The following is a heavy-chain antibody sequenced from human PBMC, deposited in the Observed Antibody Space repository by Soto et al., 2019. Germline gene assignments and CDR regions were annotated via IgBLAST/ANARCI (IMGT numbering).Heavy chain of an antibody. CDR1: GYTFTSYG. Sequence: QVQLVQSGAEVKKPGASVKVSCKASGYTFTSYGISWVRQAPGQGLEWMGWISAYNGNTNYAQKFQGRVTMTRDTSTSTVYMELSSLRSEDTAVYYCARDPYCGGDCYSYGMDVWGQGTTVTVSS. V-gene: IGHV1-18*01. CDR3: ARDPYCGGDCYSYGMDV. D-gene: IGHD2-21*01. CDR2: ISAYNGNT. J-gene: IGHJ6*02.